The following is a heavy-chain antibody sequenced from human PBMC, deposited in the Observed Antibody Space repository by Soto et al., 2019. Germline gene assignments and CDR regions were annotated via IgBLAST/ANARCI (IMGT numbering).Heavy chain of an antibody. CDR3: ATVFDL. CDR1: GFTLGSHR. CDR2: IDTDGGGT. Sequence: DVQLVESGGGLVQPGGSLRVYCAASGFTLGSHRIHWVRQAPGKGLEWVSRIDTDGGGTSYADSVKGRFTISTDNAKNTVYLQMNGLRAEDTAVYYCATVFDLWGQGTLVTVSS. V-gene: IGHV3-74*01. J-gene: IGHJ5*02.